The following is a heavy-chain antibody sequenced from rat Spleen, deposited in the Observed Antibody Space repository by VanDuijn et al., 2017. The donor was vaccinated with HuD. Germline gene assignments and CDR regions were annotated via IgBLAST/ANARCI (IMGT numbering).Heavy chain of an antibody. D-gene: IGHD4-3*01. J-gene: IGHJ2*01. CDR3: ATQSIIRVPLFDY. Sequence: EVQLVESGGGLVQPGRSLKLSCAASGFNFNDSWMGWVRQAPTKGLEWVASISNDGSSTYYRDSVKGRFTISRDNAKSTLYLQMDSLRSEDTATYYCATQSIIRVPLFDYWGQGVMVTVSS. CDR2: ISNDGSST. V-gene: IGHV5-7*01. CDR1: GFNFNDSW.